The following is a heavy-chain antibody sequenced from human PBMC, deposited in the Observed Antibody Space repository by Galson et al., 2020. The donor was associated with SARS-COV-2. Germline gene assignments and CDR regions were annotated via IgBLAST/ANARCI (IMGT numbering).Heavy chain of an antibody. CDR2: VYNDGRP. D-gene: IGHD2-15*01. V-gene: IGHV4-38-2*02. Sequence: SQTLSLTCTVSGYSISSGYYWGWIRQPPGKGLEWIGFVYNDGRPYYNPSLKSRVTISVGTSKNQFSLKLTSVTAADTAVYYCAAACSAGSCRQGYQWFDPWGQGALVFVSS. CDR3: AAACSAGSCRQGYQWFDP. J-gene: IGHJ5*02. CDR1: GYSISSGYY.